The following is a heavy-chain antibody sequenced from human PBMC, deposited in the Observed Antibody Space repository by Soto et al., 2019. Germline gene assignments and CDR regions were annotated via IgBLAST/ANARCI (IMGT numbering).Heavy chain of an antibody. J-gene: IGHJ6*02. V-gene: IGHV1-69*01. CDR2: IIPIFGPA. CDR3: ATGSFTSTGGRIGYHYNAMDV. D-gene: IGHD2-2*01. CDR1: GHTFSSHS. Sequence: QVQLVQSGAEVKKPGSSVKVSCKSSGHTFSSHSINWVRQAPGQGLEWMGGIIPIFGPANFAKKFQGRVTITADESTTTAYMGLNSLRSEDTAVYYCATGSFTSTGGRIGYHYNAMDVWGQGTTVTVSS.